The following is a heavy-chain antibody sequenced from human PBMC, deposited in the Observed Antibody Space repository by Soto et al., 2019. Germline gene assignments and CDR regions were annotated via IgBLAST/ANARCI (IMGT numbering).Heavy chain of an antibody. Sequence: ASVKVSCKASGYTFTSYYMHWVRQAPGQGLEWMGIINPSGGSTSYAQKFQGRVTMTRDTSTSTVYMELSSLRSEDTAMYYCARGVERITMIVVVIASPLDAFDIWGQGTMVTVSS. CDR3: ARGVERITMIVVVIASPLDAFDI. D-gene: IGHD3-22*01. CDR1: GYTFTSYY. V-gene: IGHV1-46*01. CDR2: INPSGGST. J-gene: IGHJ3*02.